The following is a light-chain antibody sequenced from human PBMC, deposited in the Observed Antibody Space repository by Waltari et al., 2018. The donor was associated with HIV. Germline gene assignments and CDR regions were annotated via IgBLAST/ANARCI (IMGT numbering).Light chain of an antibody. CDR3: QQSFNTPLT. CDR2: AAS. J-gene: IGKJ4*01. V-gene: IGKV1-39*01. CDR1: QNISSY. Sequence: DIQMTQSPSSLSASIGDRVTLTCLASQNISSYLNWYQQKPGKAPRFLIYAASSLQSGVPSTFSGSGSGTDFTLTISSLQREDFATYYCQQSFNTPLTFGGGTKVEIK.